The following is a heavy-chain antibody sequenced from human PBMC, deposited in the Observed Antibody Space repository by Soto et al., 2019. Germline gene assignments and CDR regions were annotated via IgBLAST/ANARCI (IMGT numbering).Heavy chain of an antibody. CDR2: ISSSGRTI. D-gene: IGHD6-6*01. J-gene: IGHJ4*02. Sequence: GGSLRLSCAASGFTFSSYEMNWVRQAPGKGLEWVSYISSSGRTIYYADSVKGRFTISRDNAKNSLYLQMNSLRAEDTAVYYCAREMLGRPHEYTGVDYWGQGTLVTVSS. CDR3: AREMLGRPHEYTGVDY. V-gene: IGHV3-48*03. CDR1: GFTFSSYE.